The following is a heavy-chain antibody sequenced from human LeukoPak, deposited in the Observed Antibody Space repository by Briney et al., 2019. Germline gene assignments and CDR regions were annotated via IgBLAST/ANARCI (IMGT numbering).Heavy chain of an antibody. J-gene: IGHJ4*02. Sequence: GGSLRLSCAASGFTFSSHTMNWVRQAPGKGLEWVAAITCGSSYIYYADSVKGRFTISRDNSKNTLYLQMNSLRAEDTAVYYCAKYGNRKHIVVVTAIPGYFDYWGQGTLVTVSS. V-gene: IGHV3-21*01. D-gene: IGHD2-21*02. CDR1: GFTFSSHT. CDR3: AKYGNRKHIVVVTAIPGYFDY. CDR2: ITCGSSYI.